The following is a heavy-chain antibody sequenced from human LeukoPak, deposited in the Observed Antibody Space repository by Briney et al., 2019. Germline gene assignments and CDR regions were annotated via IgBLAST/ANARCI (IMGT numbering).Heavy chain of an antibody. V-gene: IGHV3-72*01. Sequence: GGSLRLSCAASGFTFSDHYIDWVRQAPGKGLEWVGRSRNKANSYTTEYAASVKGRFTISRDDSKNSLYLQMNSLKTEDTAVYYCAPGGDYCSTTSCPSWGQGTMVTVSS. CDR3: APGGDYCSTTSCPS. CDR2: SRNKANSYTT. D-gene: IGHD2-2*01. CDR1: GFTFSDHY. J-gene: IGHJ3*01.